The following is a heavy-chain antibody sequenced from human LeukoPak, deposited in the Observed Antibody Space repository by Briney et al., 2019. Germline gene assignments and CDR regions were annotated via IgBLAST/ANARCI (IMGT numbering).Heavy chain of an antibody. CDR1: GGSFSGYY. D-gene: IGHD2-2*01. J-gene: IGHJ4*02. V-gene: IGHV4-34*01. CDR2: INHSGGT. CDR3: ARVGYCSSTSCPDPFDY. Sequence: SETLSLTCAVYGGSFSGYYWSWIRQPPGKGLEWIGEINHSGGTNYNPSLKSRVTISVDTSKNQFSLKLSSVTAADTAVYYCARVGYCSSTSCPDPFDYWGQGTLVTVSS.